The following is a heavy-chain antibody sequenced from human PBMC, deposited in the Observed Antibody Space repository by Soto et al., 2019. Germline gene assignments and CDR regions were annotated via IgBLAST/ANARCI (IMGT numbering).Heavy chain of an antibody. D-gene: IGHD6-6*01. Sequence: QVQLVESGGGVVQPGRSLRLSCAASGFTFSSYAMHWVRQAPGKGLEWVAVISYDGSNKYYADSVKGRFTISRDNSKNTLYLQMNSLRAEDTAVYYGSIAARPSYYYGMDVW. J-gene: IGHJ6*01. V-gene: IGHV3-30-3*01. CDR2: ISYDGSNK. CDR3: SIAARPSYYYGMDV. CDR1: GFTFSSYA.